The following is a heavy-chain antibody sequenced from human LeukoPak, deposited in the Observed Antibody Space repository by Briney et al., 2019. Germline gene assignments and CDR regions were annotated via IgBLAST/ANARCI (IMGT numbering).Heavy chain of an antibody. CDR1: GGSISSYY. CDR3: ARRVGSWSVNWFDP. Sequence: SETLSLTCTVSGGSISSYYWGWFRRPPGKGLEWIGSFYYGGSYSGSTFYNPSLESRVTVSVDTSKSQFSLKLTSVTAADTAVYYCARRVGSWSVNWFDPWGQGTLVTVSS. V-gene: IGHV4-39*01. CDR2: FYYGGSYSGST. D-gene: IGHD1-26*01. J-gene: IGHJ5*02.